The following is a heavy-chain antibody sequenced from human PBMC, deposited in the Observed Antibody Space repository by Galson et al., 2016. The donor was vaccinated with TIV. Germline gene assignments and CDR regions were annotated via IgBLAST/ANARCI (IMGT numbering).Heavy chain of an antibody. J-gene: IGHJ4*02. V-gene: IGHV1-2*02. CDR3: ARDDGSTSGSDY. CDR1: GYIFTDYY. Sequence: SVKVSCKASGYIFTDYYIHWERQAPGQGLEWLGWINPKSGGAIFAQKFQGRVTLTSDTSISTAYMDLSWLTFDDTAVYYCARDDGSTSGSDYWGQGTLVTVSS. D-gene: IGHD3-22*01. CDR2: INPKSGGA.